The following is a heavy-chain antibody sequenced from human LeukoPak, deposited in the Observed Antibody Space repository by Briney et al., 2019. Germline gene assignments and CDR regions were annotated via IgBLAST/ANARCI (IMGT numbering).Heavy chain of an antibody. V-gene: IGHV1-18*01. CDR2: ISAYNVNT. J-gene: IGHJ4*02. Sequence: ASVKGSCNASGYTFTSYGISWVRQAPGQGREWMGWISAYNVNTNYAQKLQGRVTMTTDPSTSTAYMELRSLRSDDTAVYYCARDSAQFEGFAYWGQGTLVTVPS. D-gene: IGHD3-16*01. CDR3: ARDSAQFEGFAY. CDR1: GYTFTSYG.